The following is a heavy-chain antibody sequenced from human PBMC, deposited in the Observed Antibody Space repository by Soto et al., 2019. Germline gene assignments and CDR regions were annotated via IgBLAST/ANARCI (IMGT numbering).Heavy chain of an antibody. J-gene: IGHJ6*02. Sequence: GGSLRLSCAASGFTFSGSAMHWVRQASGKGLEWVGRIRRKANSYATAYAASVKGRFTISRDDSKNTAYLQMNSLKTEATAVYYFTSEARGGDDYYYGMNFWGRGTTVPVSS. V-gene: IGHV3-73*01. CDR2: IRRKANSYAT. D-gene: IGHD6-6*01. CDR3: TSEARGGDDYYYGMNF. CDR1: GFTFSGSA.